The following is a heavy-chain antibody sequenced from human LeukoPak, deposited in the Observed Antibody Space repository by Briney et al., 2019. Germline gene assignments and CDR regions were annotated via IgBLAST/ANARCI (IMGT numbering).Heavy chain of an antibody. CDR3: ARYTFGGVIVIDY. J-gene: IGHJ4*02. Sequence: GGSLRLSCAASGFTFSSYWISWVRLAPGKGLEWVANIKQDGSEKYYVDSVKGRFTISRDNAKNSLYLQMNSLRAEDTAVYYCARYTFGGVIVIDYWGQGTLVTVSS. CDR2: IKQDGSEK. V-gene: IGHV3-7*01. CDR1: GFTFSSYW. D-gene: IGHD3-16*02.